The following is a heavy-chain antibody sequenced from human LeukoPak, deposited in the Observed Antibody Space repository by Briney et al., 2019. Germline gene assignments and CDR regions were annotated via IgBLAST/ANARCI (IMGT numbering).Heavy chain of an antibody. CDR1: GFTFSTYI. CDR2: IKAGAEAT. J-gene: IGHJ4*02. D-gene: IGHD3-10*01. CDR3: ARGIHASGGYGSGSYYPY. Sequence: GGSLRLSCEASGFTFSTYIMTWVRQAPGKGLEWVSTIKAGAEATFYADSVKDRFTISRDNSKNTLYLQMNSLRAEDTAVYYCARGIHASGGYGSGSYYPYWGQGTLVTVSS. V-gene: IGHV3-23*01.